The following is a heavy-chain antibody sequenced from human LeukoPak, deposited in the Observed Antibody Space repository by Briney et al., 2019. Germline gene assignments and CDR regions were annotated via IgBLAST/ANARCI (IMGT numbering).Heavy chain of an antibody. V-gene: IGHV1-18*01. CDR1: GYTFTSYG. Sequence: ASVKVSCKASGYTFTSYGISWVRQAPGQGLEWMGWISAYNGNTNYAQKLQGRVTMTKDTTTSTAYMELRSLRSDDTAVYYCTRDYYDSSGYYSFDYWGQGTLVTVSS. CDR3: TRDYYDSSGYYSFDY. D-gene: IGHD3-22*01. J-gene: IGHJ4*02. CDR2: ISAYNGNT.